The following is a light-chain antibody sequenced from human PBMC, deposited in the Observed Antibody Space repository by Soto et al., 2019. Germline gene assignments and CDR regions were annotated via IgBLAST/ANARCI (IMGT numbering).Light chain of an antibody. Sequence: DIVLTQSPGTLSVSPGERANISCRASQSVRTNLAWFQQKPGQAPRLLIYGASTRDTGIPARFSGSGSGTEFTLTINSLQSEDLAVYYCQQSNNWPHTFGQGTKVEVK. J-gene: IGKJ1*01. CDR3: QQSNNWPHT. CDR1: QSVRTN. V-gene: IGKV3-15*01. CDR2: GAS.